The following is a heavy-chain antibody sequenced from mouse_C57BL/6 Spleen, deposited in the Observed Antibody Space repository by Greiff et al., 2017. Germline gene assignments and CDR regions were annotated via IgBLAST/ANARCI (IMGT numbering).Heavy chain of an antibody. J-gene: IGHJ2*01. D-gene: IGHD3-3*01. CDR3: ARQGGRVYYFDY. V-gene: IGHV5-17*01. Sequence: EVKLMESGGGLVKPGGSLKLSCAASGFTFSDYGMHWVRQAPEKGLEWVAYISSGSSTIYYADTVKGRFTISRDNAKNTLFLQMTSLRSEDTAMYYCARQGGRVYYFDYWGQGTTLTVSS. CDR2: ISSGSSTI. CDR1: GFTFSDYG.